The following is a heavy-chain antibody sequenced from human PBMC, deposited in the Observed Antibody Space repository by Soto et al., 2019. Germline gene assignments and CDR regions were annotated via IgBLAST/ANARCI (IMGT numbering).Heavy chain of an antibody. Sequence: SETLSIPCPVSGGSVSRDSNFWSWIRQPPGKGLEWIGYIYYSGPTRYNPSLESRVTISIDSSKNQVSLNLTSVTAADTAVYYCARGYSHYAHWGRGTLVTVSS. J-gene: IGHJ4*02. CDR3: ARGYSHYAH. D-gene: IGHD4-4*01. V-gene: IGHV4-61*01. CDR2: IYYSGPT. CDR1: GGSVSRDSNF.